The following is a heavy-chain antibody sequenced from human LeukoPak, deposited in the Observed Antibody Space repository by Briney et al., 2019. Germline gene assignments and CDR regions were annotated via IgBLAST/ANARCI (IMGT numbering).Heavy chain of an antibody. J-gene: IGHJ4*02. CDR1: GGTFSSYA. CDR3: ASLKSGDFWSGFHY. Sequence: SVKVSCKASGGTFSSYAMSWVRQAPGQGLEWMGGMIPIVGRANYAQKFQGRVTRTADGSTSTAYMELSSLRSEDTAVYYCASLKSGDFWSGFHYWGQGTLVTVSS. D-gene: IGHD3-3*01. V-gene: IGHV1-69*13. CDR2: MIPIVGRA.